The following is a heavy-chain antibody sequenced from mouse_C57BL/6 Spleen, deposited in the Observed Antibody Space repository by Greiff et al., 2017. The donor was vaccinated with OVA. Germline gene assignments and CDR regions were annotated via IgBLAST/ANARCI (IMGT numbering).Heavy chain of an antibody. CDR2: ISYSGST. J-gene: IGHJ1*03. CDR3: ARDGSYGYFDV. V-gene: IGHV3-1*01. CDR1: GYSITSGYD. D-gene: IGHD1-1*02. Sequence: VQLKESGPGMVKPSQTLSLTCTVTGYSITSGYDWHWIRHFPGNKLEWMGYISYSGSTNYNPSLKSRISITHDTSKNHFFLKLNSVTTEDTATYYCARDGSYGYFDVWGTGTTVTVSS.